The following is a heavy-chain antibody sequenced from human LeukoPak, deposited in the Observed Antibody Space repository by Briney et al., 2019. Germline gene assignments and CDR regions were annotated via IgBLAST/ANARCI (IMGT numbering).Heavy chain of an antibody. CDR3: AKYFASGSYYKLPH. CDR2: ISGTGGST. V-gene: IGHV3-23*01. CDR1: GITLSNYG. D-gene: IGHD3-10*01. J-gene: IGHJ1*01. Sequence: GGSLRLSCAVSGITLSNYGMSWVRQAPGKGLEWVAGISGTGGSTNYADSVKGRFTISRDNPKNTLYLQMNSLRAEDTAVYYCAKYFASGSYYKLPHWGQGTLVTVSS.